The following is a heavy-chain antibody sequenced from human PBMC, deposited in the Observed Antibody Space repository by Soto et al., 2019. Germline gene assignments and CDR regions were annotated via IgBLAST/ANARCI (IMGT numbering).Heavy chain of an antibody. CDR1: GYTLTELS. Sequence: QVQLVQSGAEVKKRGASVKVSCKVSGYTLTELSMHWVRQAPGKGLEWMGGFDPEDGETIYAQKFQGRVTMTEDTSTATHYMELSSLRSEDTAVYYCATRAVVVVVAADAFDIWGQGTMVTVSS. D-gene: IGHD2-15*01. J-gene: IGHJ3*02. CDR3: ATRAVVVVVAADAFDI. CDR2: FDPEDGET. V-gene: IGHV1-24*01.